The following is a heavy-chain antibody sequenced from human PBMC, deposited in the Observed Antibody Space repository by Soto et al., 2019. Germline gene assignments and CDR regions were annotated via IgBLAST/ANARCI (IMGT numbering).Heavy chain of an antibody. J-gene: IGHJ6*02. CDR3: AREGPAPYYYYGMDV. V-gene: IGHV1-18*01. Sequence: QVQLVQSGGEVKKPGASVKVSCKTSGYSFTTYGISWVRQAPGQGQEWMGWISAYNGNTNYAQKLQARVTMTTETSTSTAYMELRSLRSYDTAVYYCAREGPAPYYYYGMDVWGQGSTVTVSS. CDR1: GYSFTTYG. CDR2: ISAYNGNT.